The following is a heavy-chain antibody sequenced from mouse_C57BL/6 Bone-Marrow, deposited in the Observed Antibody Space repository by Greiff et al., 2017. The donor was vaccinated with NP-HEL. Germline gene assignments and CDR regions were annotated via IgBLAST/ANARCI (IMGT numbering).Heavy chain of an antibody. CDR1: GYTFTDYY. J-gene: IGHJ2*01. CDR2: INPDNGGT. CDR3: AKGWLPY. Sequence: EVQLQQSGAELVKPGASVKISCKASGYTFTDYYMNWVKQSPGKSLEWIGDINPDNGGTSYNEKFKGKATLTVDKSSSTAYMEIRSLTSEDSAVYYCAKGWLPYWGRGT. V-gene: IGHV1-26*01. D-gene: IGHD2-3*01.